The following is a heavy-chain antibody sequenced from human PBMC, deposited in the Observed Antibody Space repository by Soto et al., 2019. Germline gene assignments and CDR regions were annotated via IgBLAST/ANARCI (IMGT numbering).Heavy chain of an antibody. CDR2: ISAYNGNT. CDR1: GYTFTTFG. J-gene: IGHJ3*02. Sequence: GASVKVSCKASGYTFTTFGISWVRQAPGQGLEWMGWISAYNGNTNYAQKLQGRVTMTTDTSTSTAYMELRSLRSDDTAVYYCARDLGRTYYDSSGYSSQSATDAFDIWGQGTMVTVSS. V-gene: IGHV1-18*01. D-gene: IGHD3-22*01. CDR3: ARDLGRTYYDSSGYSSQSATDAFDI.